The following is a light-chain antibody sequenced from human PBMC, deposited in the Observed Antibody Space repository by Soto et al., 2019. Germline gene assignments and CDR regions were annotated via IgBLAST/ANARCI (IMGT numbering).Light chain of an antibody. V-gene: IGKV3-20*01. CDR3: QQYGSSHT. J-gene: IGKJ5*01. CDR2: GAS. Sequence: EIVMTQSPATQSVTPGERATLSCRASQSVSSNLAWYQQKPGQAPRLLIYGASTRATGIPARFSGSGSGTDFSLTISRLEPEDFAVYYCQQYGSSHTFGQGTRLEIK. CDR1: QSVSSN.